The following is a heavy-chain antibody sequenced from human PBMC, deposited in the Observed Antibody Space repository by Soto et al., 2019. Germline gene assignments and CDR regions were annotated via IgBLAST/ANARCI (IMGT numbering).Heavy chain of an antibody. V-gene: IGHV4-34*01. Sequence: SETLSLTCAVYGGSFSGYYWSWIRQPPGKGLEWIGEINHSGSTNYNPSLKSRVTISVDTSKNQFSLKLSSVTAADTAVYYCARRIRSAGGVPRPFDYWGQGTLVTVSS. CDR2: INHSGST. CDR1: GGSFSGYY. J-gene: IGHJ4*02. D-gene: IGHD3-16*01. CDR3: ARRIRSAGGVPRPFDY.